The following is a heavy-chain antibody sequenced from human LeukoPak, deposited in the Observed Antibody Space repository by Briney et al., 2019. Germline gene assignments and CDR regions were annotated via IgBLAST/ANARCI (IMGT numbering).Heavy chain of an antibody. CDR3: AKSVVGGEEAYYFDY. CDR1: GFTFDDYS. Sequence: GGSLRLSCRASGFTFDDYSMHWVRQSPGRGLEWVALITWSGDGTYYADSMKGRFIISRDNSKRSLWLQMNSLKTEDSGLYFCAKSVVGGEEAYYFDYWGQGTLVTVSS. V-gene: IGHV3-43*01. D-gene: IGHD2-2*01. CDR2: ITWSGDGT. J-gene: IGHJ4*02.